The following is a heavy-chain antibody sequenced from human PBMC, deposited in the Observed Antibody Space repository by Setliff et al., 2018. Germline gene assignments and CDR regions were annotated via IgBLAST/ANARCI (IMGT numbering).Heavy chain of an antibody. CDR2: IYYSGST. D-gene: IGHD2-2*01. CDR3: ARAKGYCSSTSCRIYYFDY. J-gene: IGHJ4*02. CDR1: GGSISSSSYY. V-gene: IGHV4-39*07. Sequence: SETLSLTCTVSGGSISSSSYYWGWIRQPPGKGLEWIGSIYYSGSTYYNPSLMSRVTISVDTSKNQFSLKLSSVTAADTAVYYCARAKGYCSSTSCRIYYFDYWGQGTLVTVSS.